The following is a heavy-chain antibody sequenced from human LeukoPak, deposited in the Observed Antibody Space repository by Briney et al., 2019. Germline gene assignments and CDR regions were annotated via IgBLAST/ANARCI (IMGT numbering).Heavy chain of an antibody. V-gene: IGHV1-18*01. CDR3: ARDVKGFDP. CDR2: ISPYNGNT. CDR1: GYTFSTYG. Sequence: GASVKVSCKASGYTFSTYGLTWVRQAPGQGLEYMGWISPYNGNTNYVQKFRGRVTMTTDTSTSTAYMERRSLRSDDTAIYYCARDVKGFDPWGQGTLVTVSS. J-gene: IGHJ5*02.